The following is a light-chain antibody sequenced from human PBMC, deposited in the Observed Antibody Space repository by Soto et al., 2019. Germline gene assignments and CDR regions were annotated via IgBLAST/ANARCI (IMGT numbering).Light chain of an antibody. CDR2: GAS. J-gene: IGKJ1*01. Sequence: EIVMTQSPVTLSVSPGERATLSCRASQSVGSHLAWYQQRPGQAPRLLIYGASYRATGIPARFSGSGSGTDFTLTISSLQSEDFAVYYCQQYNNWPPWTFGQGTKVDTK. CDR3: QQYNNWPPWT. V-gene: IGKV3-15*01. CDR1: QSVGSH.